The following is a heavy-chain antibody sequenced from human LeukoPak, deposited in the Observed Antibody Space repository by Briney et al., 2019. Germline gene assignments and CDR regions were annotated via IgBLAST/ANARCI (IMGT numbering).Heavy chain of an antibody. CDR3: ARELEIVVVPAAQPNIAFDI. CDR2: ISYDGSNK. D-gene: IGHD2-2*03. CDR1: GFTFRSYA. V-gene: IGHV3-30-3*01. J-gene: IGHJ3*02. Sequence: GRSLRLSCAASGFTFRSYAMHWVRQAPGKGLEWVAVISYDGSNKYYADSVKGRFTISRDNSKNTLYLQMNSLRAEDTAVYYCARELEIVVVPAAQPNIAFDIWGQGTMVTVSS.